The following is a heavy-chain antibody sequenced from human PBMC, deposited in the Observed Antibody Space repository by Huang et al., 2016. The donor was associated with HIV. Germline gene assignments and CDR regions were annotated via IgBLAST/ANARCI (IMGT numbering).Heavy chain of an antibody. CDR3: AREDRNAFDI. CDR1: GVSTRTYF. V-gene: IGHV4-4*07. J-gene: IGHJ3*02. CDR2: MHQSGYT. Sequence: QVHLQESGPGLVKPSETRSLICTVSGVSTRTYFWSWIRQPAGKGPGCIARMHQSGYTKSNPSIGSRFTMSVDTSKNQLSLRLTSVTAADTAVYYCAREDRNAFDIWGQGIMVIVSS.